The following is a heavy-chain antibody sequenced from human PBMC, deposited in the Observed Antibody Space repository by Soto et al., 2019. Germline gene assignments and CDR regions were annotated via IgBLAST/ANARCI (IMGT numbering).Heavy chain of an antibody. J-gene: IGHJ6*03. V-gene: IGHV3-72*01. CDR3: ARGLNHYYGSGSYYYYMDV. Sequence: GGSLRLSCAASGFTFSDHYMDWVRQAPGKGLEWVGRTRNKANSYTTEYAASVKGRFTISRDDSKNSLYLQMNSLKTEDTAVYYCARGLNHYYGSGSYYYYMDVWGKGPRSPSP. CDR2: TRNKANSYTT. D-gene: IGHD3-10*01. CDR1: GFTFSDHY.